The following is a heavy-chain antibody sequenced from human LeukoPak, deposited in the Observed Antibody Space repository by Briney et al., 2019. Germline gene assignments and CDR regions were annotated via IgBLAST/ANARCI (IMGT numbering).Heavy chain of an antibody. CDR2: IYYSGST. Sequence: SETLSLTCTVTRCATSRYPWTSHRQPPGKGLERIRYIYYSGSTNYNPSLKNRVTISVDTSKNQFSLVLGAVTARDTAVCDCSRANYFDYWGQGTLVTVSS. J-gene: IGHJ4*02. CDR3: SRANYFDY. V-gene: IGHV4-59*01. CDR1: RCATSRYP.